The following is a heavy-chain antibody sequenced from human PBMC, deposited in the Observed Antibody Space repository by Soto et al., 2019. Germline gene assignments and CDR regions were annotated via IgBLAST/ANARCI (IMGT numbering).Heavy chain of an antibody. V-gene: IGHV4-59*01. J-gene: IGHJ4*02. D-gene: IGHD3-10*01. CDR2: IYYSGST. CDR3: ARSYGSGNYYNFDY. Sequence: PSETLSLTGTVSGGSISSYYWSWMRQPPGKGLEWIGYIYYSGSTNYNPSLKSRVTISLDTSKNQFSLKLSSVTAADTAVYYCARSYGSGNYYNFDYWGQGTLVTVSS. CDR1: GGSISSYY.